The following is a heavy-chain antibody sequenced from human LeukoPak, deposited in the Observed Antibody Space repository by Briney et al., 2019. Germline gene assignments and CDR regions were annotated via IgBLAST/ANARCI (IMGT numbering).Heavy chain of an antibody. CDR3: AVLYDFGVPDY. D-gene: IGHD3-3*01. V-gene: IGHV4-39*01. CDR1: GLIFSNYA. Sequence: GSLRLSCAASGLIFSNYAMSWVRQAPGKGLEWIGSIYYSGSTYYNPSLKSRVTISVDTSKNQFSLKLSSVTAADTAVYYCAVLYDFGVPDYGGQGTLVTVYS. J-gene: IGHJ4*02. CDR2: IYYSGST.